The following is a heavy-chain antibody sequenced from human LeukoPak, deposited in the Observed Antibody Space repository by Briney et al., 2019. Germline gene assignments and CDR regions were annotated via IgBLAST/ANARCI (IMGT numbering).Heavy chain of an antibody. CDR2: IRSKANSYAT. Sequence: GGSLRLSCAASGFTFSGSAMFWVRQASGKGLEWVGRIRSKANSYATAYAASVKGRFTISRDDSKNTLYLQMGSLRAEDMAVYYCARQGDVSSSDPFDYWGQGTLVTVSS. V-gene: IGHV3-73*01. CDR1: GFTFSGSA. J-gene: IGHJ4*02. D-gene: IGHD6-6*01. CDR3: ARQGDVSSSDPFDY.